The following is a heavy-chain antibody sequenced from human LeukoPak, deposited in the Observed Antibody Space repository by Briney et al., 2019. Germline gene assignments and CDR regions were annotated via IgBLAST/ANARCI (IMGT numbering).Heavy chain of an antibody. CDR1: GGTFSSYA. V-gene: IGHV1-69*13. Sequence: GASVKVSCKASGGTFSSYAISWVRQAPGQGLEWMGGIIPIFGTANYAQKFQGRVTITADESTSTAYMELSSLRSEDTAVYYCARAYSYGYPPSDYWGQGTLVTISS. J-gene: IGHJ4*02. CDR3: ARAYSYGYPPSDY. D-gene: IGHD5-18*01. CDR2: IIPIFGTA.